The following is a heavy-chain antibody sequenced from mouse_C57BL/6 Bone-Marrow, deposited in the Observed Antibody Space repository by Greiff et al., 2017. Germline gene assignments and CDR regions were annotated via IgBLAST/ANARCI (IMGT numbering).Heavy chain of an antibody. CDR1: GYTFTSYG. Sequence: QVQLKQSGAELARPGASVKLSCKASGYTFTSYGISWVKQRTGQGLEWIGEIYPRSGNTYYKEKFKGKATLTADKSSSTAYMELRSLTSEDSAVYFCARRLRRWYYFDYWGQGTTLTVSS. D-gene: IGHD1-2*01. CDR3: ARRLRRWYYFDY. V-gene: IGHV1-81*01. J-gene: IGHJ2*01. CDR2: IYPRSGNT.